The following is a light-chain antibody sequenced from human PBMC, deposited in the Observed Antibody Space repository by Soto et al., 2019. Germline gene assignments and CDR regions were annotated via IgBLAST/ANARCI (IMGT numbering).Light chain of an antibody. V-gene: IGKV3D-20*02. CDR2: GAA. CDR3: QQRSNRPPWT. J-gene: IGKJ1*01. CDR1: QSVSSRF. Sequence: DIVMTQSPATLSVSPGDRATLSCRASQSVSSRFLSWYQQKRGQAPSHLMFGAASRATGSPDRCSSSGAWTNFTLTISSREPEDVSVNYCQQRSNRPPWTFGQGTKVDIK.